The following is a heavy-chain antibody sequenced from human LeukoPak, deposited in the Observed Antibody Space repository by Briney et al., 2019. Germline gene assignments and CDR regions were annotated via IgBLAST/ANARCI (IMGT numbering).Heavy chain of an antibody. CDR3: ARAGLNGDYVSDS. Sequence: ASVKVSCKASGYTFTAYYVQWVRQAPGQGLEWMGRINPNSGSANYAQKFQDRVTVTRNTSISTVYMELKWLISDDTAVYYCARAGLNGDYVSDSRGQGSLVTVSS. CDR2: INPNSGSA. J-gene: IGHJ4*02. V-gene: IGHV1-2*06. CDR1: GYTFTAYY. D-gene: IGHD4-17*01.